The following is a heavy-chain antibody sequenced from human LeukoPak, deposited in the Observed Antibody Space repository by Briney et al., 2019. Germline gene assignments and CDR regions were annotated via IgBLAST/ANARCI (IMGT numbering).Heavy chain of an antibody. D-gene: IGHD1-26*01. CDR3: ARGVGTTYLDY. CDR2: IYPGDSDT. CDR1: EYTFTNYW. V-gene: IGHV5-51*01. J-gene: IGHJ4*02. Sequence: GESLKISCKGSEYTFTNYWIAWVRQMPGKGLEWMGIIYPGDSDTRYSPSFQGQVTISADKSISTAYLQWNNLKASDTATYYCARGVGTTYLDYWGLGTLVTVSS.